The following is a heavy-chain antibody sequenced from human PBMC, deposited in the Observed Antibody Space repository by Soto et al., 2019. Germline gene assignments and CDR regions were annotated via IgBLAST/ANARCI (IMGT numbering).Heavy chain of an antibody. CDR3: ARVVITRYGVFDY. D-gene: IGHD3-16*01. CDR1: GYTFASYG. V-gene: IGHV1-18*01. CDR2: STGHNGKT. Sequence: QVQLVQSGAEVKKPGASVKVSCKASGYTFASYGISWVRHAPGQGLEWMGWSTGHNGKTNYPQKFQGRVTMTTDTTTSTAYIELRSLRSDDTALYYCARVVITRYGVFDYWGQGTLVSVSS. J-gene: IGHJ4*02.